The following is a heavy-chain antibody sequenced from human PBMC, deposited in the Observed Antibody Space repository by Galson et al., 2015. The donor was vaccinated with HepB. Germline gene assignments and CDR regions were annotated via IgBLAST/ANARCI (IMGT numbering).Heavy chain of an antibody. CDR3: AKDLLLRPSDGKYDFWSGYSYYFDY. CDR1: GFTFSSYA. V-gene: IGHV3-23*01. D-gene: IGHD3-3*01. Sequence: SLRLSCAASGFTFSSYAMSWVRQAPGKGLEWVSAISGSGGSTYYADSVKGRFTISRDNSKNTLYLQMNSLRAEDTAVYYCAKDLLLRPSDGKYDFWSGYSYYFDYWGQGTLVTVSS. CDR2: ISGSGGST. J-gene: IGHJ4*02.